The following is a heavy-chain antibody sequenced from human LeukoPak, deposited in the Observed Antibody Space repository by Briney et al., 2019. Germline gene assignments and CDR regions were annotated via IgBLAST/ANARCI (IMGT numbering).Heavy chain of an antibody. CDR2: ISGSGGST. J-gene: IGHJ3*02. V-gene: IGHV3-23*01. CDR3: AKDREEDYYDSSGYNDAFDI. D-gene: IGHD3-22*01. CDR1: GFTFSSYA. Sequence: GGSLRLSCAASGFTFSSYAMSWVRQAPGKGLEWVSAISGSGGSTYYADSVKGRFTISRDNSKNTLYLQMNSLRAEDTAVYYCAKDREEDYYDSSGYNDAFDIWGQGTMVTVSS.